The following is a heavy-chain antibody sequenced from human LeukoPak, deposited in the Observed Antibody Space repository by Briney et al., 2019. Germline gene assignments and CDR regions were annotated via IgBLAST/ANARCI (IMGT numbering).Heavy chain of an antibody. D-gene: IGHD3-22*01. V-gene: IGHV3-30*18. CDR1: GFTFSSYG. Sequence: GGSLRLSCAASGFTFSSYGMHWVRQAPGKGLEWVAVISYDGSNKYYADSVKGRFTISRDNSKSTLYLQMNSLRAEDTAVYYCANDRYYDSSGYIDYWGQGTLVTVSS. CDR2: ISYDGSNK. CDR3: ANDRYYDSSGYIDY. J-gene: IGHJ4*02.